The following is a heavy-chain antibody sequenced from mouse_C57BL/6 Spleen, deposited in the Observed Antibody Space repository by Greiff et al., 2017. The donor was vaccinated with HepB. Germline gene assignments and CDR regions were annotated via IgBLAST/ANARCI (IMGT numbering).Heavy chain of an antibody. Sequence: VQLQQPGAELVMPGASVKLSCKASGYTFTSYWMHWVKQRPGQGLEWIGEIDPSDSYTNYNQKFKGKSTLTVDTSSSTAYMQLSSLTSEDSAVYYCARGGGSSYENWCFDVWGTGTTVTVSS. J-gene: IGHJ1*03. CDR1: GYTFTSYW. CDR2: IDPSDSYT. CDR3: ARGGGSSYENWCFDV. V-gene: IGHV1-69*01. D-gene: IGHD1-1*01.